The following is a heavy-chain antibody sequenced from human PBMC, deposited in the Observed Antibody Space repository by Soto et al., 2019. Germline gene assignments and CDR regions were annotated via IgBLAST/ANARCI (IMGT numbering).Heavy chain of an antibody. CDR1: GFTFSYYS. Sequence: GGSLRLSCAASGFTFSYYSMIWVRQAPGKGLEWVSAISGSGVSTYYADSVKGRFTISRDNSKKTLYLQMNSLRAEDTAVYYCAKSPGMYYYDSSGYYHYDYWGQGTLVTVSS. CDR2: ISGSGVST. CDR3: AKSPGMYYYDSSGYYHYDY. J-gene: IGHJ4*02. V-gene: IGHV3-23*01. D-gene: IGHD3-22*01.